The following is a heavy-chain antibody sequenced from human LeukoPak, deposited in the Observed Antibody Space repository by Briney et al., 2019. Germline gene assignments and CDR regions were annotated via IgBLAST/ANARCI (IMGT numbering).Heavy chain of an antibody. CDR1: GYSFTSYW. Sequence: GESLKISCKGSGYSFTSYWIGWVRQMPGKGLEWMGIIYPGDSDTRHSPSFQGQVTISADKSISTAYLQWSSLKASDTAMYYCARHHSSSWYGDNWFDPWGQGTLVTVSS. D-gene: IGHD6-13*01. J-gene: IGHJ5*02. CDR3: ARHHSSSWYGDNWFDP. CDR2: IYPGDSDT. V-gene: IGHV5-51*01.